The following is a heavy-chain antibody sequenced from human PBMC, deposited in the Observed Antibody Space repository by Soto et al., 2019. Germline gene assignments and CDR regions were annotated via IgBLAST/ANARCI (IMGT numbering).Heavy chain of an antibody. V-gene: IGHV1-69*12. CDR1: GGTFSSYA. J-gene: IGHJ4*02. D-gene: IGHD6-13*01. CDR3: ARDGSTRGFAY. CDR2: MIPICGTA. Sequence: QVQLVQSGAEVKKPGYSVKVSCKASGGTFSSYAISWVRQAPGQGLEWMGGMIPICGTANYAQKFQGRVTITADESTSTAYMELSSLRPEGTAVDDSARDGSTRGFAYWGQGTLVTVSS.